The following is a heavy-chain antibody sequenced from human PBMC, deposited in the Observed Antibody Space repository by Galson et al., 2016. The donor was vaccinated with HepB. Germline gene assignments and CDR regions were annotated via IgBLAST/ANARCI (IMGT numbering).Heavy chain of an antibody. J-gene: IGHJ6*02. Sequence: SMTFSCPTSGFSFSGYKMNWVRQAPGKGLEWISHISTVSVYADSVEGRFTTSRDNAKNSLYLQMNSLRGEDTAVYYCARDVACSGASCPGYMDVWGQGTTVTVSS. V-gene: IGHV3-48*01. CDR1: GFSFSGYK. CDR3: ARDVACSGASCPGYMDV. D-gene: IGHD2-15*01. CDR2: ISTVSV.